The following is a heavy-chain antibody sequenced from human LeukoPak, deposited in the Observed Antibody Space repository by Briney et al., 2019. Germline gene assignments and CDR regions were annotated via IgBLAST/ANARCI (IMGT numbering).Heavy chain of an antibody. J-gene: IGHJ4*02. CDR2: ISFDGTNQ. D-gene: IGHD3-22*01. CDR3: AKGHYYDSYGQYPYPEY. Sequence: PGRSLRLSCAASGFTFSNYGMHWVRQAPGKGLEWVAIISFDGTNQYYGDSVKGRFTISRDNSKNTLDLQMNSLRPEDTALYYCAKGHYYDSYGQYPYPEYWGQGTLVTVSS. CDR1: GFTFSNYG. V-gene: IGHV3-30*18.